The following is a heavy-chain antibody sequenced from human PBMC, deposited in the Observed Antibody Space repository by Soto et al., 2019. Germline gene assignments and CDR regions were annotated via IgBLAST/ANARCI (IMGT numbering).Heavy chain of an antibody. J-gene: IGHJ2*01. CDR1: VGTFSSYG. Sequence: GGSLPRSCARRVGTFSSYGRHWVRQAPGKGLEWVAVIWYDGSNKYYADSVKGRFTISRDNSKNTLYLQMNSLRAEDTAVYYCARDSRPSWHFDLWGRGTLVTVSS. CDR2: IWYDGSNK. CDR3: ARDSRPSWHFDL. V-gene: IGHV3-33*01.